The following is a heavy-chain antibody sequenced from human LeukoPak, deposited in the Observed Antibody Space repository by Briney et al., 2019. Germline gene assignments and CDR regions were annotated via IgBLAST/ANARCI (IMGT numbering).Heavy chain of an antibody. J-gene: IGHJ4*02. Sequence: SETLSLTCTVSGGSISSYYWSWIRQPPGKGLEWIGYIYYRGSTNYNPSLKSRVAFSVDTSKNQFSLKLNSVTAADTAVYYCARGGDYGDLRYFDYWGQGTLVTVSS. CDR1: GGSISSYY. D-gene: IGHD4-17*01. CDR2: IYYRGST. V-gene: IGHV4-59*01. CDR3: ARGGDYGDLRYFDY.